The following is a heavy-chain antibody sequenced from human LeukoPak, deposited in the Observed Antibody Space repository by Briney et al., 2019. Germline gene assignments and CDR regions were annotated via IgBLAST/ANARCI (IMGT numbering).Heavy chain of an antibody. J-gene: IGHJ4*02. D-gene: IGHD3-10*01. V-gene: IGHV3-74*01. CDR2: INRDGRST. Sequence: PGGSLRLSCAASGFTFSSDWMHWVRQAPGKGLVWVSRINRDGRSTTYADSVKGRFTISRDNAKNSLYLQMNSLRAEDTAVYYCATYGSGSYFDYWGQGTLVTVSS. CDR3: ATYGSGSYFDY. CDR1: GFTFSSDW.